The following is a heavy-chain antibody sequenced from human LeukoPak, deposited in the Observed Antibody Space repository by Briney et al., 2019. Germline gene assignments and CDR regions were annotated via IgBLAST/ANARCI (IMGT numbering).Heavy chain of an antibody. Sequence: PSETLSLTCAVYGGSFSGYYWSRIRQPPGKGLEWIGEINHSGSTNYNPSLKSRVTISVDTSKNQFSLKLSSVTAADTAVYYCASGRVRGYSYGYGRQYYFGYWGQGTLVTVSS. CDR1: GGSFSGYY. J-gene: IGHJ4*02. V-gene: IGHV4-34*01. D-gene: IGHD5-18*01. CDR3: ASGRVRGYSYGYGRQYYFGY. CDR2: INHSGST.